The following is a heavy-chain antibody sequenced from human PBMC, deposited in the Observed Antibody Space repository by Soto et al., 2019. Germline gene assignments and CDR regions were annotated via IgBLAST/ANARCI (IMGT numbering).Heavy chain of an antibody. CDR3: ATNQCSSTSCLVYYYYYGMDV. CDR1: GFTFSSYA. Sequence: PGGSLRLSCAASGFTFSSYAMHWVRQAPGKGLEWVAVISYDGSNKYYADSVKGRFTISRDNSKNTLYLQMNSLRAEDTAVYYCATNQCSSTSCLVYYYYYGMDVWGQGTTVTVSS. J-gene: IGHJ6*02. D-gene: IGHD2-2*01. CDR2: ISYDGSNK. V-gene: IGHV3-30-3*01.